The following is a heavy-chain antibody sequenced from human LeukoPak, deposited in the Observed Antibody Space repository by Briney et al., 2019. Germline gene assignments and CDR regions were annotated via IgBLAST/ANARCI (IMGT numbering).Heavy chain of an antibody. CDR1: GFTFSSYA. D-gene: IGHD3-3*01. V-gene: IGHV3-30-3*01. Sequence: GRSLRLSCAASGFTFSSYAMHWVRQAPGKGLEWVAVISYDGSNKYYADSVKGRFTISRDNSKNTLYLQMNSLRAEDTAVYYCAREDAGVRFDPWGQGTLVTVSS. CDR2: ISYDGSNK. CDR3: AREDAGVRFDP. J-gene: IGHJ5*02.